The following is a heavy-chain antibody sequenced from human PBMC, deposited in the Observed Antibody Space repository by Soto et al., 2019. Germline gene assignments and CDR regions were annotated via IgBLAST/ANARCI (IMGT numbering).Heavy chain of an antibody. CDR3: ARHSGVSGTLSYYFDH. J-gene: IGHJ4*02. Sequence: LSETLSLTCAVSGGSISSGAYSWSWIRQPPGKGLEWVGYIYYSGSTYYNPSLKSRVTISVDTSKNQFSLKLSSVTAADTAVYYCARHSGVSGTLSYYFDHWGQGTLVTVSS. V-gene: IGHV4-30-2*05. CDR1: GGSISSGAYS. D-gene: IGHD1-26*01. CDR2: IYYSGST.